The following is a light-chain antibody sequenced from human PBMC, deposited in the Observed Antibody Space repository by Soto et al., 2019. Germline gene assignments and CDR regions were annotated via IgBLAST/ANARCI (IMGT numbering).Light chain of an antibody. CDR3: LQDYNYPLT. CDR2: AAS. V-gene: IGKV1-6*01. Sequence: ALQMTQSPSSLSASVGDRVTITCRASQDISSYLGWYQQEPGKAPKLLIYAASSLQSGVPSRFSGSGSGTDFTLTINSLQPEDFATYYCLQDYNYPLTLGGGTKVEIK. J-gene: IGKJ4*01. CDR1: QDISSY.